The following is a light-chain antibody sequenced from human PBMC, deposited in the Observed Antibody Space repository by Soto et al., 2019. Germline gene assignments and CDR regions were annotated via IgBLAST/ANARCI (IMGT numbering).Light chain of an antibody. Sequence: DIQLTQSPSFLSASAGDRVTISCRASQAIYSYLAWYQQKPGKAPKLLIFAASTLQSGVPSRFSGSASGTDFTLTINSLQPEDFATYYCQQAYSFPRTFGQGTRLEIK. V-gene: IGKV1-9*01. CDR3: QQAYSFPRT. CDR1: QAIYSY. J-gene: IGKJ5*01. CDR2: AAS.